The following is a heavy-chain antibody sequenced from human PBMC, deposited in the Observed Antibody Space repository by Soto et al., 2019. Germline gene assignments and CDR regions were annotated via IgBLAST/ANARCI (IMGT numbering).Heavy chain of an antibody. CDR2: LNPNSGNT. D-gene: IGHD3-10*01. CDR3: ARGGSLWFGELSAYYYGMDV. J-gene: IGHJ6*02. V-gene: IGHV1-8*01. CDR1: GYTFTSYD. Sequence: GASVKVSCKASGYTFTSYDINWVRQATGQGLEWMGWLNPNSGNTGYAQKFQGRVTMTRNTSISTAYMELSSLRSDDTAVYYCARGGSLWFGELSAYYYGMDVWGQGTTVTVSS.